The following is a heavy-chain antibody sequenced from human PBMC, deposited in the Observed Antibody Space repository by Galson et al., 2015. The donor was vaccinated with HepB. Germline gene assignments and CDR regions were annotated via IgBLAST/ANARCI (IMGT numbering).Heavy chain of an antibody. J-gene: IGHJ4*02. D-gene: IGHD2-21*02. CDR1: GGTFSSYA. Sequence: SVKVSCKASGGTFSSYAISWVRQAPGQGLEWMGRIIPILGIANYAQKFQGRVTITADKSTSTAYMELSSLRSEDTAVYYCAREHIVVVTPDGPFDYWGQGTLVTVSS. CDR2: IIPILGIA. V-gene: IGHV1-69*04. CDR3: AREHIVVVTPDGPFDY.